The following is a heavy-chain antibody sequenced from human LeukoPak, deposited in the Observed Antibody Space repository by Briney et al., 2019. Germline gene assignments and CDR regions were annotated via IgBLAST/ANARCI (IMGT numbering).Heavy chain of an antibody. J-gene: IGHJ3*02. CDR1: SH. Sequence: GASVKVSCKATSHISWVRQAPGQGLEWMGWINPNSGGTNYAQKFQGRVTMTRDTSISTAYMELSRLRSDDTAVYYCARVGDDSPPAFDIWGQGTMVTVSS. CDR3: ARVGDDSPPAFDI. V-gene: IGHV1-2*02. D-gene: IGHD2-15*01. CDR2: INPNSGGT.